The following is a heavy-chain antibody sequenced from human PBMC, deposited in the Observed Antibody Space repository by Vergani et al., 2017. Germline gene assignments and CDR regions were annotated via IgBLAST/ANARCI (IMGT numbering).Heavy chain of an antibody. CDR2: IYYSGST. D-gene: IGHD1-14*01. J-gene: IGHJ2*01. CDR3: ARRGVSNRLTYWYFDL. V-gene: IGHV4-59*12. Sequence: QVQLQESGPGLVKPSETLSLTCTVSGGSISSYYWSWIRQPPGKGLEWIGYIYYSGSTNYNPSLKSRVTISVDKSKNQFSLKLSSVTAADTAVYYCARRGVSNRLTYWYFDLWGRGTLVTVSS. CDR1: GGSISSYY.